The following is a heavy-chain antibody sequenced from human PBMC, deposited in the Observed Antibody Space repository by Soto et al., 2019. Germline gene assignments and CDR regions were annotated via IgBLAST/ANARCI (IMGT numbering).Heavy chain of an antibody. CDR3: ARRLMEGSMDV. CDR2: IYYSGST. J-gene: IGHJ6*04. CDR1: GGSISSGGYY. Sequence: QVQLQESGPGLVKPSQTLSLTCTVSGGSISSGGYYWSWIRQHPGKGLEWIGYIYYSGSTYYNPSRTSRVTISVDMSKNQFSLKLSSVPAADTAVYYCARRLMEGSMDVWGKGTTVTVSS. V-gene: IGHV4-31*03. D-gene: IGHD3-3*01.